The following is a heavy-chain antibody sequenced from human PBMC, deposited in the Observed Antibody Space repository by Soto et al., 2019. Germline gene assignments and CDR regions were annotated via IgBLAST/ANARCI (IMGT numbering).Heavy chain of an antibody. Sequence: SETLSLTCAVSGASISSGGYSWSWIRQPPGKGLEWIGYIYHSGSTYYNPSLKSRVTISVDRSKNQFSLKLSSVTAADTAVYYCASLQYYDFWTGYYTDPKGACFDPWGQGTLVTVSS. CDR1: GASISSGGYS. J-gene: IGHJ5*02. D-gene: IGHD3-3*01. V-gene: IGHV4-30-2*01. CDR2: IYHSGST. CDR3: ASLQYYDFWTGYYTDPKGACFDP.